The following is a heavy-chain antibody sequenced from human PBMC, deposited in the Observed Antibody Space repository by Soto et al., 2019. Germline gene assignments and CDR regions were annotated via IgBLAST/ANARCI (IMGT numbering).Heavy chain of an antibody. V-gene: IGHV6-1*01. D-gene: IGHD6-6*01. CDR3: ARVGREYSSSSKGFDY. CDR1: GDSVSSNSAA. CDR2: TYYRSKWYN. J-gene: IGHJ4*02. Sequence: SQTLSLTCAISGDSVSSNSAAWNWIRQSPSRGLEWLGRTYYRSKWYNDYAVSVKSRITINPDTSKNQFSLQLNSVTPEDTAVFYCARVGREYSSSSKGFDYWGQGTLVTVSS.